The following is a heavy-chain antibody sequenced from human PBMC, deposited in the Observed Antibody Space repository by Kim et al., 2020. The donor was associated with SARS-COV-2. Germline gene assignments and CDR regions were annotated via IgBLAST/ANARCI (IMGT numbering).Heavy chain of an antibody. CDR1: GYDFSTSW. CDR3: TRHAGEGIWCGAND. Sequence: GESLKISCEGSGYDFSTSWIGWVRQKPGKGLEWMGIVYPGDSDTRYSRAFEGHVTISADKSINTSYLQWSSLQASDSAMYYCTRHAGEGIWCGANDWGQG. CDR2: VYPGDSDT. V-gene: IGHV5-51*01. D-gene: IGHD3-3*01. J-gene: IGHJ4*02.